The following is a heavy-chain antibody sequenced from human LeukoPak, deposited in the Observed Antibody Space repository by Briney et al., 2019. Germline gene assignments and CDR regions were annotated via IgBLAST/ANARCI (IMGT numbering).Heavy chain of an antibody. J-gene: IGHJ6*02. D-gene: IGHD6-13*01. V-gene: IGHV3-48*03. CDR2: ISSSGSTI. CDR3: AREGIAAAGTSHYYYGMDV. Sequence: TGGSLRLSCAASGFTFSSYEMNWVRQAPGEGLEWVSYISSSGSTIYYADSVKGRFTISRDNAKDSLYLQMNSLRAEDTAVYYCAREGIAAAGTSHYYYGMDVWGQGTTVTVSS. CDR1: GFTFSSYE.